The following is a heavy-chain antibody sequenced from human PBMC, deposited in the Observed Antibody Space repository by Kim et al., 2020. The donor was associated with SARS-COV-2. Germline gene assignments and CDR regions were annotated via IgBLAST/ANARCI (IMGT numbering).Heavy chain of an antibody. D-gene: IGHD4-17*01. CDR3: ARAPTVVIFFQH. V-gene: IGHV4-31*02. Sequence: YYNPSLKSRVTISVDTSKNQFSLKLSSVTAADTAVYYCARAPTVVIFFQHWGQGTLVTVSS. J-gene: IGHJ1*01.